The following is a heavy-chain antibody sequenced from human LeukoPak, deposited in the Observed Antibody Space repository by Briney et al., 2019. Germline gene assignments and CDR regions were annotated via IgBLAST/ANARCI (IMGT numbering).Heavy chain of an antibody. CDR1: GYTFTSYG. V-gene: IGHV1-18*01. CDR3: ARDGHRRYHYDSSGREHALDI. Sequence: ASVKVSCKASGYTFTSYGISWVRQAPGQGLEWMGWISTYNGYTNYAQNFQGRVTMTTDTSTSTAYMELRSLRSDDTAVYYCARDGHRRYHYDSSGREHALDIWGQGTMVTVSS. CDR2: ISTYNGYT. D-gene: IGHD3-22*01. J-gene: IGHJ3*02.